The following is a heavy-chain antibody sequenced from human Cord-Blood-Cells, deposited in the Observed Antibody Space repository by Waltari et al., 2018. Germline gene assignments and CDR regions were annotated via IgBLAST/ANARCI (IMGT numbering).Heavy chain of an antibody. V-gene: IGHV3-15*01. CDR2: IKSKTDGGTT. CDR1: GFTFGNAW. CDR3: TTDLGSGWYSPGY. Sequence: EVQLVESGGGLVKPGGSLRLSCAASGFTFGNAWMSWVRQAPGKGLEWVGRIKSKTDGGTTDYAAPVKGRFTISRDDSKNTLYLQMNSLKTEDTAVYYCTTDLGSGWYSPGYWGQGTLVTVSS. J-gene: IGHJ4*02. D-gene: IGHD6-19*01.